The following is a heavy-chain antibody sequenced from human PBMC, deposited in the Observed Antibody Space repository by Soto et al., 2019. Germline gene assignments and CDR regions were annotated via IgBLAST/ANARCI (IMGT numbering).Heavy chain of an antibody. D-gene: IGHD3-22*01. CDR3: ARDVGPYTYYYDSSGSTN. V-gene: IGHV3-30-3*01. CDR2: ISYDGINK. CDR1: GFTFSSYA. Sequence: QVQLVESGGGVVQPGRSLRLSCAASGFTFSSYAMHWVRQAPVKGLEWVAGISYDGINKYYADSVKGRFTISRDNSKNTLYLQMNSLGAEDTAVYYCARDVGPYTYYYDSSGSTNWGQGTLVTVSS. J-gene: IGHJ4*02.